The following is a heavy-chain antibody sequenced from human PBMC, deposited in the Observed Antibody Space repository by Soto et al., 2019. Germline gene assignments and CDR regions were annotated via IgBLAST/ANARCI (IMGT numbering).Heavy chain of an antibody. Sequence: QVQLQQWGAGLLKPSETLSLTCAVYGGSFSGYYWSWIRQPPGKGLEWIGEINHSGSTNYNPSLKSRVTISVDTSKNQCSLKLSSVTAADTAVYYCASALRYDAFDIWGQGTMVTVSS. V-gene: IGHV4-34*01. CDR3: ASALRYDAFDI. CDR2: INHSGST. J-gene: IGHJ3*02. D-gene: IGHD4-17*01. CDR1: GGSFSGYY.